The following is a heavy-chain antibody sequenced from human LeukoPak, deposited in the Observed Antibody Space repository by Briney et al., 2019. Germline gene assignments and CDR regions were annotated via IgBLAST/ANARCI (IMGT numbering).Heavy chain of an antibody. D-gene: IGHD2/OR15-2a*01. CDR2: IASGGGANR. CDR3: ARIGTTTRGPAGLDV. Sequence: GGSLRLSCAASGFTVSSNYMSWVRQAPGKGLEWVSYIASGGGANRFYSESVKGRFTISRDNAKNSLYLHMNSLRAKDTGVYYCARIGTTTRGPAGLDVWGQGTTVTVSS. J-gene: IGHJ6*02. CDR1: GFTVSSNY. V-gene: IGHV3-11*04.